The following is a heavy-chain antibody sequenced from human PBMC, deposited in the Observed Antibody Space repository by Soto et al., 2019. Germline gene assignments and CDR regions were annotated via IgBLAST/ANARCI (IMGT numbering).Heavy chain of an antibody. V-gene: IGHV3-30*18. CDR2: ISYDGSNT. J-gene: IGHJ4*02. D-gene: IGHD3-10*01. CDR3: AQGFGAFDY. Sequence: QVQLVESGGGVVQPGRSLRLSCAASGFTFSSYGMHWVRQAPGKGLEWVAVISYDGSNTYYADSVKGRFTISRDNSKNTLYLQMNRLRAEDTVVYDCAQGFGAFDYWGQGTLVTVSS. CDR1: GFTFSSYG.